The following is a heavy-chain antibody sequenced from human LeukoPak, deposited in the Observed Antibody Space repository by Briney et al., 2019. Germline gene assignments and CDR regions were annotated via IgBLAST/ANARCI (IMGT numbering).Heavy chain of an antibody. CDR3: ARSKSWYSTDAFDI. D-gene: IGHD2-15*01. V-gene: IGHV4-59*03. J-gene: IGHJ3*02. CDR2: IYHNGNT. CDR1: RGSMSGYY. Sequence: SETLSLICTVSRGSMSGYYWSWIRQPPGKGLKWIGYIYHNGNTNYNPSLKSRVTISIDTSKSQFSLRLNSLTAADTAVYHCARSKSWYSTDAFDIWGQGTMVTVSS.